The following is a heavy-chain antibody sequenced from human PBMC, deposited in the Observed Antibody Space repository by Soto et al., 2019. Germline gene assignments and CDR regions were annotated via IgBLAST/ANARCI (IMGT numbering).Heavy chain of an antibody. CDR1: GGSISSYY. D-gene: IGHD4-17*01. Sequence: PSETLSLTCTVSGGSISSYYWSWIRQPPGKGLEWIGYIYYSGSTNYNPSLKSRVTISVDTSKNQFSLKLSSVTAADTAVYYCARDYGGNSDYWGQGTLVTV. CDR3: ARDYGGNSDY. V-gene: IGHV4-59*12. CDR2: IYYSGST. J-gene: IGHJ4*02.